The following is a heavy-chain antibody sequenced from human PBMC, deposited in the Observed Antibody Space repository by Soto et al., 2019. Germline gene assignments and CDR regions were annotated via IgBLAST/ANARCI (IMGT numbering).Heavy chain of an antibody. J-gene: IGHJ4*02. CDR3: ARQGDSGYYPFDY. CDR1: GGSISSSSYY. CDR2: IYYSGSA. V-gene: IGHV4-39*01. Sequence: QLQLQESGPGLVKPSETLSLTCTVSGGSISSSSYYWGWIRQPPGKGLEWIGSIYYSGSAYYNPSLKSRVTISVDTSKNQFSLRLSSVTAADTAVYYCARQGDSGYYPFDYWGQGTLVTVSS. D-gene: IGHD3-22*01.